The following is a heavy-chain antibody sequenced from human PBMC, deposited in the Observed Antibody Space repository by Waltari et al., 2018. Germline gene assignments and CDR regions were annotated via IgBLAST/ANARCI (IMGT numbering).Heavy chain of an antibody. CDR1: GGSISSYY. J-gene: IGHJ3*02. CDR2: IYYSGST. V-gene: IGHV4-59*01. Sequence: QLQLQESGPGLVKPSETLSLTCTVSGGSISSYYWSWIRQPPGKGLEWIGYIYYSGSTNYNPSLKSRVTISVDTSKNQFSLKLSSVTAADTAVYYCASASYYYDSSGYYYDGAFDIWGQGTMVTVSS. CDR3: ASASYYYDSSGYYYDGAFDI. D-gene: IGHD3-22*01.